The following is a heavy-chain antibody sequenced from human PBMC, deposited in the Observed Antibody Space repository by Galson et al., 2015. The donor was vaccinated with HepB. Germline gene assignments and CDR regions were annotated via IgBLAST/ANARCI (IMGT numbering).Heavy chain of an antibody. CDR1: RFTFSSYE. Sequence: SLRLSCAASRFTFSSYEMNWVRQAPGKGLEWLSYISSSGTTIYYADSVKGRFTISRDNAKNSLYLQMNSLRAEETAVYYCERGDVGVGATGFDYWGQGTLVTVSS. CDR3: ERGDVGVGATGFDY. CDR2: ISSSGTTI. D-gene: IGHD1-26*01. J-gene: IGHJ4*02. V-gene: IGHV3-48*03.